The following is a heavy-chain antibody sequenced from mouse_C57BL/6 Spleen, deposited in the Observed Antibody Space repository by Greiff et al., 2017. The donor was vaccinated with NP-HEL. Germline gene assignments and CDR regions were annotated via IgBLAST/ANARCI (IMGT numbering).Heavy chain of an antibody. CDR3: ARDYYGSSYGWYFDV. D-gene: IGHD1-1*01. J-gene: IGHJ1*03. V-gene: IGHV1-72*01. CDR1: GYTFTSYW. Sequence: QVQLQQPGAELVKPGASVKLSCKASGYTFTSYWMHWVKQRPGRGLEWIGRIDPNSGGTKYNEKFKSKATLTVDKPSSTAYMQLSSLTSEDSAVYDCARDYYGSSYGWYFDVWGTGTTVTVSS. CDR2: IDPNSGGT.